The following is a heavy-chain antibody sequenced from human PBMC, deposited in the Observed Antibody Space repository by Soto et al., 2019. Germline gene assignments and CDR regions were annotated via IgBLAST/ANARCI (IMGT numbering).Heavy chain of an antibody. CDR3: ARQYSKYYFDF. D-gene: IGHD5-18*01. Sequence: QVQLQESGPGLVKPSQTLSLTCSVSGDSLSSGDYYWSWIRQPPGKGLEWIGYIYYSGSTYYNRSLQSRVTISVDTSKNQFSLKLSSVTAADTAVYYCARQYSKYYFDFWGQGTLVTVSS. J-gene: IGHJ4*02. CDR2: IYYSGST. V-gene: IGHV4-30-4*01. CDR1: GDSLSSGDYY.